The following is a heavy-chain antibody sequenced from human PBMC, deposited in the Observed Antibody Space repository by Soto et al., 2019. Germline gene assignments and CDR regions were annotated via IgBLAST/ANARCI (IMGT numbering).Heavy chain of an antibody. CDR1: GFTFSSYA. CDR2: ISYDGSNK. Sequence: GGFLRLSCAASGFTFSSYAMHWVRQAPGKGLEWVAVISYDGSNKYYADSVKGRFTISRDNSKNTLYLQMNSLRAEDTAVYYCARASVVVVAATPLSGYWGQGTLVPVSS. D-gene: IGHD2-15*01. CDR3: ARASVVVVAATPLSGY. V-gene: IGHV3-30-3*01. J-gene: IGHJ4*02.